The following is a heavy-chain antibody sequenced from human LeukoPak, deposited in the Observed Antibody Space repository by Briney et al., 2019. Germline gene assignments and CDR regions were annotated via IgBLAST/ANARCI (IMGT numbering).Heavy chain of an antibody. CDR2: IYRSGTT. J-gene: IGHJ5*02. D-gene: IGHD4-23*01. V-gene: IGHV3-53*01. Sequence: PGGSLRLSCAASGFTVSSNYMSWVRQAPGKGLEWVSVIYRSGTTYYADSVKGRFTISRDNSKNTLYLQMNSLRAEDTAVYYCATFSYAGNAGGSVGPWGQGTLVTVSS. CDR3: ATFSYAGNAGGSVGP. CDR1: GFTVSSNY.